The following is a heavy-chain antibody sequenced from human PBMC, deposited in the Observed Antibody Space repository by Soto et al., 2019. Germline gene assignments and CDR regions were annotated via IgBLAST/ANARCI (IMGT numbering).Heavy chain of an antibody. D-gene: IGHD6-19*01. CDR3: ARDLYTSARYYFAY. CDR1: GFTFSSYG. Sequence: QVQLVESGGGVVQPGRSLRLSCAASGFTFSSYGMHWVRQAPGKGLEWVAVIWYDGSNKYYADSVKGRFTISRDNSKNTLYLQMNSLRAEDTAVYYCARDLYTSARYYFAYWGQGTLVTVSS. V-gene: IGHV3-33*01. CDR2: IWYDGSNK. J-gene: IGHJ4*02.